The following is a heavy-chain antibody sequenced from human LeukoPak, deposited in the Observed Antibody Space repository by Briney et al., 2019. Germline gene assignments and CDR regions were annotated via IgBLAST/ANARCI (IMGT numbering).Heavy chain of an antibody. CDR3: ARDRVVGAPQTFDY. Sequence: ASVKVSCKASGHTFTGYYMHWVRQAPGQGLEWMGWINPNSGGTNYAQKFQGRVTMTRDTSISTAYMELSRLRSDDTAVYYCARDRVVGAPQTFDYWGQGTLVTVSS. J-gene: IGHJ4*02. CDR2: INPNSGGT. V-gene: IGHV1-2*02. CDR1: GHTFTGYY. D-gene: IGHD1-26*01.